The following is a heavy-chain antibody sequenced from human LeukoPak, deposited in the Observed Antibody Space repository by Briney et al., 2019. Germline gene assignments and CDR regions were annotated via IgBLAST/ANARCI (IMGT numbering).Heavy chain of an antibody. Sequence: ASVKVSCKASGYTFTSNYIHWVRQAPGQGLEWMGMIYPRDGSTSYAQKFQGRVTVTRDTSTSTVHMELSSLRSEDTAMYYCARGRWDYTVTTLYYFDSWGQGTLVTVSS. CDR1: GYTFTSNY. D-gene: IGHD4-11*01. CDR3: ARGRWDYTVTTLYYFDS. V-gene: IGHV1-46*01. CDR2: IYPRDGST. J-gene: IGHJ4*02.